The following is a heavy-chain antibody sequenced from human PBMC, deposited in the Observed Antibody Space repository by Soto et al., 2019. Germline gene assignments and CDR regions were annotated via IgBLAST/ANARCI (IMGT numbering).Heavy chain of an antibody. J-gene: IGHJ5*02. Sequence: EVRLLESGGGLVEPGGSLRLSCTGSGFNFETYGMTWVRQAPGKGLEWVSGISGSGDSTYFADSVKGRFTISRDNAKKTVYVQWSSLRAEDTATYYCAKDPYVGWYCSGGTCPIASWGQGTLVMVSS. V-gene: IGHV3-23*01. CDR1: GFNFETYG. D-gene: IGHD2-15*01. CDR2: ISGSGDST. CDR3: AKDPYVGWYCSGGTCPIAS.